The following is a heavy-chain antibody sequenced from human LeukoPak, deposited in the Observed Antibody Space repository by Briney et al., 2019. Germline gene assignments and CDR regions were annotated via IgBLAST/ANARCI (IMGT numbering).Heavy chain of an antibody. CDR3: ARPRANWGFWRGPFDY. J-gene: IGHJ4*02. V-gene: IGHV4-34*01. CDR1: GGSFSGYY. CDR2: INDSGST. D-gene: IGHD7-27*01. Sequence: SETLSLTCAVYGGSFSGYYWSWIRRPPGKGLEWVGEINDSGSTNYNPSLKSRVTISVDTSKNQFSLKLSSVTAADTAVYYCARPRANWGFWRGPFDYWGQGTLVTVSS.